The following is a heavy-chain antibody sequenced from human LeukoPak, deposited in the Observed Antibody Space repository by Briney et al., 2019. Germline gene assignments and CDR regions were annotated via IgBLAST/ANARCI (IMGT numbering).Heavy chain of an antibody. CDR3: ATHLIAGFDY. J-gene: IGHJ4*02. CDR1: GFTFSSYG. Sequence: PGGSLRLSYAASGFTFSSYGMHWVRQAPGKGLEWVAFIRYDGSNKYYADSVKGRFTFSRDSSKNTLYLQMNSLRAEDTAVYYCATHLIAGFDYWGQGTLVTVSS. D-gene: IGHD6-13*01. V-gene: IGHV3-30*02. CDR2: IRYDGSNK.